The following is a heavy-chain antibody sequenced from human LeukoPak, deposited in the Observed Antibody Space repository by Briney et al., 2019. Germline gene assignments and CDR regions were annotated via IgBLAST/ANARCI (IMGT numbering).Heavy chain of an antibody. D-gene: IGHD6-6*01. CDR1: GGTFSSYA. V-gene: IGHV1-69*13. J-gene: IGHJ4*02. CDR2: IIPIFGTA. Sequence: GASVKVSCKASGGTFSSYAISWVRQAPGQGLEWMGGIIPIFGTANYAQKFQGRVTITADESTSTAYMELSSLRSEDTAVYHCARMSSYSSSSDYWGQGTLVTVSS. CDR3: ARMSSYSSSSDY.